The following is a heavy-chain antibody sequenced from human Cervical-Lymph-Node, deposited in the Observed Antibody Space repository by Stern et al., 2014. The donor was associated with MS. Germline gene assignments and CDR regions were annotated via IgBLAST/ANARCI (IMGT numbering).Heavy chain of an antibody. CDR1: GFSLSTRAVG. Sequence: ESGPTLVQPSQTLTLTCTFSGFSLSTRAVGVGWIRQPPGKALEWLALIYWYDDKRYSPSLKSRITITKDTSKNQVVLTMTNMDPVDTATYYCAHSGKRNSPFDYWGQGTLVTVSS. D-gene: IGHD1/OR15-1a*01. V-gene: IGHV2-5*01. J-gene: IGHJ4*02. CDR3: AHSGKRNSPFDY. CDR2: IYWYDDK.